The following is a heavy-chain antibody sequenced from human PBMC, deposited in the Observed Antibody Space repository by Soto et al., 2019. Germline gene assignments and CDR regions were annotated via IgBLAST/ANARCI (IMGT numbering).Heavy chain of an antibody. D-gene: IGHD3-22*01. CDR3: AIARNYYDSSGYFDY. J-gene: IGHJ4*02. V-gene: IGHV3-21*01. CDR1: GFTFSSYS. CDR2: ISSSSSYI. Sequence: EVQLVESGGGLVKPGGSLRLSCAASGFTFSSYSMNWVRQAPGKGLEWVSSISSSSSYIYYADSVKGRFTISRDNAKNSLYLQMNSLRAEDTPVYYCAIARNYYDSSGYFDYWGQGSLVTVSS.